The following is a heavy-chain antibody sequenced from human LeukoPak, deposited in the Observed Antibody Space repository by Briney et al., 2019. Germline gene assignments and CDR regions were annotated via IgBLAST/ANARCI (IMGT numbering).Heavy chain of an antibody. CDR3: ARERVTIFGVVIIRGPNWFDP. CDR1: GGSFSGYY. J-gene: IGHJ5*02. V-gene: IGHV4-34*01. CDR2: INQSGST. D-gene: IGHD3-3*01. Sequence: SETLSLTCAVYGGSFSGYYWSWIRQPPGKGLEWIGEINQSGSTNYNPSLKSRGTISVDTSKNQFSLKLSSVTAADTAVYSCARERVTIFGVVIIRGPNWFDPWGQGTLVTVSS.